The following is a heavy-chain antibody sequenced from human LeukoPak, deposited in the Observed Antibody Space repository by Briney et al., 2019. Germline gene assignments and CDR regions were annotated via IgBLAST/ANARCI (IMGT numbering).Heavy chain of an antibody. J-gene: IGHJ4*02. D-gene: IGHD6-13*01. CDR2: IIPIFGTA. V-gene: IGHV1-69*05. CDR3: ARDMNSSCREN. Sequence: SVKVSCKASGGTFSSYAISWVRQAPGQGLEWMGGIIPIFGTANYAQKFQGRVTMTRDTSTSTVYMELRSLTSDDTAVYYCARDMNSSCRENWGQGTLVTVSS. CDR1: GGTFSSYA.